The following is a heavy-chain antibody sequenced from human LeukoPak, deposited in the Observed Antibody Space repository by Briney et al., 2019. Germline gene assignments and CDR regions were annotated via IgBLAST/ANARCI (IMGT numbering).Heavy chain of an antibody. Sequence: GGSLRLSCAASGFTFSSYAMSWVRQAPGKGLEWVSAISGSGGSTYYADSVKGRFTISRDYSKNTLYLQMNSLRAEDTAVYYCAKDQCSERWLQLALSAEYFQHWGQGTLVTVSS. V-gene: IGHV3-23*01. CDR3: AKDQCSERWLQLALSAEYFQH. CDR1: GFTFSSYA. CDR2: ISGSGGST. J-gene: IGHJ1*01. D-gene: IGHD5-24*01.